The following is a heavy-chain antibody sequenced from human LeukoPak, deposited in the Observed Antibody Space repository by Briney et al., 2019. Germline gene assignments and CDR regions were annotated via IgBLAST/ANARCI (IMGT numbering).Heavy chain of an antibody. V-gene: IGHV4-59*08. CDR3: ARHSQSNGPWDS. J-gene: IGHJ4*02. CDR2: IYYSGST. CDR1: GGSISSYY. D-gene: IGHD2-8*01. Sequence: PSETLSLTCTVSGGSISSYYWSWIRQPPGKGLEWIGYIYYSGSTNYNPSLKSRVTISVDTSKNQFPLKLSSVTAADTAVYYCARHSQSNGPWDSWGQGTLVTVSS.